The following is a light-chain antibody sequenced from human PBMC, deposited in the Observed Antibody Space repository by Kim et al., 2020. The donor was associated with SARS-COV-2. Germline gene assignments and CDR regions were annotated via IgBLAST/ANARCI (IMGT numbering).Light chain of an antibody. CDR1: QSVSSSY. Sequence: SPGERATLSCRASQSVSSSYLAWYQQKPGQAPRLLIYGASSRATGIPDRFSGSGYGTDFTLTISRLEPEDFAVYYCQQYGSSPKTFGQGTKVELK. J-gene: IGKJ1*01. V-gene: IGKV3-20*01. CDR2: GAS. CDR3: QQYGSSPKT.